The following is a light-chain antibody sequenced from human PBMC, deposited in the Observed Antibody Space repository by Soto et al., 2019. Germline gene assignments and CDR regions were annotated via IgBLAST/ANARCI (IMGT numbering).Light chain of an antibody. CDR3: LQDYNYPLT. CDR1: QDIRSY. V-gene: IGKV1-6*01. Sequence: AIQMTQSPSSLSASVGDRVTITCRASQDIRSYLGWYQQEPGKAPKLLIYAASSLQSGVPSRFSGSGSGTDFTLTINSLQPEDFATYDCLQDYNYPLTLGGGTKVEIK. CDR2: AAS. J-gene: IGKJ4*01.